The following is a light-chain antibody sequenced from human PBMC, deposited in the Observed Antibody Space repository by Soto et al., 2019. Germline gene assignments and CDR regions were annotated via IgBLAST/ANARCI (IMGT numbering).Light chain of an antibody. Sequence: QSALTQPPSASGSPGQSVAISCTGTSSDVGGNNYVSWYQQHPGKAPKLLVYEVTKRPAGVPDRFSGSKSGNTASLAVSGLQAEDEAAYYCSSYAGSNSVIFGGGTKLTVL. CDR2: EVT. CDR3: SSYAGSNSVI. CDR1: SSDVGGNNY. V-gene: IGLV2-8*01. J-gene: IGLJ2*01.